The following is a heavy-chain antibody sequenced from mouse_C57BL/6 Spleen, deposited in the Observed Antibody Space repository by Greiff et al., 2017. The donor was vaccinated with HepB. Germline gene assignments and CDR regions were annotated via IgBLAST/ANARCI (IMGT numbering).Heavy chain of an antibody. Sequence: EVQLQQSGPELVKPGASVKISCKASGYTFTDYYMNWVKQSHGKSLEWIGDINPNNGGTSYNQKFKGKATLTVDKSSSTAYMALRSLTSEDSAVYYCARRGDGSFYYAMDYWGQGTSVTVSS. V-gene: IGHV1-26*01. CDR1: GYTFTDYY. CDR2: INPNNGGT. D-gene: IGHD2-3*01. J-gene: IGHJ4*01. CDR3: ARRGDGSFYYAMDY.